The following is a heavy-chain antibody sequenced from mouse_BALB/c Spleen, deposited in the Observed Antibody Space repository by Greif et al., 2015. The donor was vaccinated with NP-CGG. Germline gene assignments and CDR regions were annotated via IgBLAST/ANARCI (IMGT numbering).Heavy chain of an antibody. Sequence: VQGVESGPELVKPGASVKISCKACGYTFTDYYINWVKQKPGQGLEWIGWIYRGSGNTKYNEKFKGKATLTVDTSSSTAYMQLGSLTSEDTAGYFCARRTGTEAMDYWGQGTSVTVSS. CDR2: IYRGSGNT. CDR1: GYTFTDYY. CDR3: ARRTGTEAMDY. J-gene: IGHJ4*01. D-gene: IGHD4-1*01. V-gene: IGHV1-84*02.